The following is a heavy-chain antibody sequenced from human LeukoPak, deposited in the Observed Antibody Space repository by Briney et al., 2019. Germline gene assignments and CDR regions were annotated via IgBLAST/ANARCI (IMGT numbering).Heavy chain of an antibody. D-gene: IGHD2-2*01. Sequence: TSVKVSCKASGFTFTSSAMQWVRQARGQRLEWIGWIVVGSGNTNYARKFQERVTITRDMSTSTAYMGLSSLRSEDTAVYYCAAATDIVVVPAAPLDYWGQGTLVTVSS. J-gene: IGHJ4*02. CDR3: AAATDIVVVPAAPLDY. V-gene: IGHV1-58*02. CDR2: IVVGSGNT. CDR1: GFTFTSSA.